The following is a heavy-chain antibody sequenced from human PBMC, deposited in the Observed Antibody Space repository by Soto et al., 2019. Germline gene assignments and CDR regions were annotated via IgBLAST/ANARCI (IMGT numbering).Heavy chain of an antibody. CDR2: ISGTASRT. D-gene: IGHD2-15*01. CDR1: GFTPTTTP. CDR3: APSFRYLDN. V-gene: IGHV3-23*01. J-gene: IGHJ4*02. Sequence: EVQLLESGGGLVLPGGSLRLSCAGSGFTPTTTPLSWVRQPPGKGLEWVTTISGTASRTYYVDSVKGRFFISRDNSKNTVTLQMNHLTLADRAVYYCAPSFRYLDNRGQGTRVTVSS.